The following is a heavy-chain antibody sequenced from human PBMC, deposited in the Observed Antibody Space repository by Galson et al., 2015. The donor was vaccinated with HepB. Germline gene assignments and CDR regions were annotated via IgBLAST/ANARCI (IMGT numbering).Heavy chain of an antibody. CDR1: GLTFTDAW. CDR2: IKSRGSGGTT. J-gene: IGHJ2*01. CDR3: ATPTCWELRWHFKL. V-gene: IGHV3-15*01. Sequence: SLRLSCAASGLTFTDAWMNWVRQAPGKGLEWVGRIKSRGSGGTTDYGAPVKGRFTISRDDSQNTLYLEMNSLKTDDTAVYYCATPTCWELRWHFKLWGHGTLVTVSS. D-gene: IGHD1-7*01.